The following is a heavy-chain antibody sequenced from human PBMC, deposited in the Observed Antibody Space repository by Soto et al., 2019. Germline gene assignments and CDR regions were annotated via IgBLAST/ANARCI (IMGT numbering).Heavy chain of an antibody. CDR2: ISYDGSNK. CDR1: GFTFSSYG. D-gene: IGHD6-19*01. J-gene: IGHJ3*02. CDR3: AKGGQKQWLVGGAFDI. V-gene: IGHV3-30*18. Sequence: QVQLVESGGGVVQAGRSLRLSCAASGFTFSSYGMHWVRQAPGKGLEWVAVISYDGSNKYYADSVKGRFTISRDNSKNTLYLQMNSLRAEDTAVYYCAKGGQKQWLVGGAFDIWGQGTMVTVSS.